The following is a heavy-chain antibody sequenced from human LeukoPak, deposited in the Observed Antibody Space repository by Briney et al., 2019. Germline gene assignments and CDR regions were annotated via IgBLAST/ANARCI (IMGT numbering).Heavy chain of an antibody. J-gene: IGHJ4*02. CDR3: ARRRYYGSGSYAPFDY. V-gene: IGHV5-51*01. D-gene: IGHD3-10*01. Sequence: GESLKISCKGSGYSFTSYWIGWVRQMPGKGLEWMGIIYPGDSDTRYSPSFQGQVTISTDRSISTAYLQWSSLKASDTAMYYCARRRYYGSGSYAPFDYWGQGTLVTVSS. CDR2: IYPGDSDT. CDR1: GYSFTSYW.